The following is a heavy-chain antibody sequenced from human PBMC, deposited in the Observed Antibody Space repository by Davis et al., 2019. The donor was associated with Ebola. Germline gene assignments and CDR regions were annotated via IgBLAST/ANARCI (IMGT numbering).Heavy chain of an antibody. Sequence: SVKVSCKASGGTFSSYAISWVRQAPGQGLEWMGGIIPIFGTTNYAQKFQGRVTITADESTSTAYMELSSLRSEDTAVYYCARDMESVSRVPAALDYWGQGTLVTVSS. CDR2: IIPIFGTT. CDR1: GGTFSSYA. D-gene: IGHD2-2*01. V-gene: IGHV1-69*13. J-gene: IGHJ4*02. CDR3: ARDMESVSRVPAALDY.